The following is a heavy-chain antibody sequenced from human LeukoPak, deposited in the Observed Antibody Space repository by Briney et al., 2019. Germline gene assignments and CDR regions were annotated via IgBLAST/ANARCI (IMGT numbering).Heavy chain of an antibody. CDR2: ISSSGSTI. J-gene: IGHJ3*02. CDR1: GFTFSSYE. V-gene: IGHV3-48*03. Sequence: PGGSLRLSCAASGFTFSSYEMNWVRQAPGKGLEWVSYISSSGSTIYYADSVKGRFTISRDNAKNSLYLQMNSLRDEDTAVYYCARDKSGSDSARGAAIDIYGQGAMVTVSS. D-gene: IGHD1-26*01. CDR3: ARDKSGSDSARGAAIDI.